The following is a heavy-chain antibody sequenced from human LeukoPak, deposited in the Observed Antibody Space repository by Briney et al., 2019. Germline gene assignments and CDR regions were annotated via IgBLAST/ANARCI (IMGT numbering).Heavy chain of an antibody. V-gene: IGHV3-21*01. Sequence: PGGSLRLSCAASGFTFRTYSMNWVRQAPGKGLEWVSAITSSSTYIFYADSVKGRFTISRDNAKDSLALQMNSLRAEDTAVYYCVRDKGAVAGSAIFYYWGQGSLVIVSS. CDR3: VRDKGAVAGSAIFYY. D-gene: IGHD6-19*01. CDR1: GFTFRTYS. CDR2: ITSSSTYI. J-gene: IGHJ4*02.